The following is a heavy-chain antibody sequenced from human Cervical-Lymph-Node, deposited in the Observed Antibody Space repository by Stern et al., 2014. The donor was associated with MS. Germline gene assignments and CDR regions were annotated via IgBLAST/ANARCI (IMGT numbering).Heavy chain of an antibody. CDR1: GASITDYY. CDR2: VHSRETS. D-gene: IGHD6-19*01. V-gene: IGHV4-59*01. J-gene: IGHJ5*02. Sequence: QLQLQESGPGLVKPSETLSLTCTVSGASITDYYWNWVRQPPGKGLEWIGYVHSRETSRYNPSLHSRVTTSIDTSKNQFALKVTSVTAADTAVYFCARWSGWTDGFDAWGQGTLVTVSS. CDR3: ARWSGWTDGFDA.